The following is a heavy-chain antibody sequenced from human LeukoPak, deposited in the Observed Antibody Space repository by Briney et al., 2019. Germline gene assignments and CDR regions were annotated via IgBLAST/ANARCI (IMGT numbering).Heavy chain of an antibody. Sequence: PGGSLRLSCAASAFSFSSDWMSWVRQAPGKGLEWVANINQDGSEKYYVDSVKGRFTISRDNAKNSLYLQMNSLRAEDTAVYYCARPVPAAISPDAFDIWGQGTMVTVSS. J-gene: IGHJ3*02. V-gene: IGHV3-7*01. CDR2: INQDGSEK. CDR1: AFSFSSDW. D-gene: IGHD2-2*02. CDR3: ARPVPAAISPDAFDI.